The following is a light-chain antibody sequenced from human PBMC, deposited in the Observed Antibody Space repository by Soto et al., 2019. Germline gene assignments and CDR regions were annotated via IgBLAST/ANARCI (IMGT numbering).Light chain of an antibody. Sequence: NFMLTQPHSVSASPGKTVTISCTRSSGSIASNYVQWHQQRPGSSPTTVIYEDNQRPSGVPDRFSGSIDSSSNSASLTISGLKTEDEADYYCQSYDSSTVVFGGGTKLTVL. CDR1: SGSIASNY. CDR2: EDN. CDR3: QSYDSSTVV. J-gene: IGLJ2*01. V-gene: IGLV6-57*01.